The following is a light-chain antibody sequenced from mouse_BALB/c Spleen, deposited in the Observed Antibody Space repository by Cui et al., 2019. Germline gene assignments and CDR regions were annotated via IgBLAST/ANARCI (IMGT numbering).Light chain of an antibody. CDR1: SSVSY. J-gene: IGKJ1*01. Sequence: QIVLTQSPAIMSASLGEEITLTCSAISSVSYMHWYQQKSGTSPKLLIYSTSNLASGVPSRFSGSGSGTFYSLTISSVEAEDAADYYCHQWSSYPWTFGGGTKLEIK. CDR3: HQWSSYPWT. V-gene: IGKV4-80*01. CDR2: STS.